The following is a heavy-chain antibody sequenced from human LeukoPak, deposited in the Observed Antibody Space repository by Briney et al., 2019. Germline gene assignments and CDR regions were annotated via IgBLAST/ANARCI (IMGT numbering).Heavy chain of an antibody. V-gene: IGHV3-7*01. CDR2: IRQDGSER. CDR1: GFTFSSYS. CDR3: ARDWGSTGYDLYDS. J-gene: IGHJ4*02. D-gene: IGHD5-12*01. Sequence: GGSLRLSCAASGFTFSSYSMNWVRQAPGKGLEWVAHIRQDGSERHYVDSVKDRFTISRDNAKNSLDLQVDSLRAEDTAVYYCARDWGSTGYDLYDSWGQGTLVTVSS.